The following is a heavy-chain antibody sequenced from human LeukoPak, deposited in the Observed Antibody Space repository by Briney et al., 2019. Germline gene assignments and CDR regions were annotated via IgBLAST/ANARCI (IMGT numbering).Heavy chain of an antibody. J-gene: IGHJ4*02. CDR1: GGSFSGYY. Sequence: SETLSLTCAVYGGSFSGYYWSWIRQHPGKGLEWIGYIYYSGSTYYNPSLKSRVTISVDTSKNQFSLKLSSVTAADTAVYYCASGKGRHFDYWGQGTLVTVSS. CDR3: ASGKGRHFDY. V-gene: IGHV4-31*11. CDR2: IYYSGST.